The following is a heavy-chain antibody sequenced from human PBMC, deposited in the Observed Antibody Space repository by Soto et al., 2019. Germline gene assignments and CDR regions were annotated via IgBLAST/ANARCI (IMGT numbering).Heavy chain of an antibody. D-gene: IGHD2-2*01. V-gene: IGHV1-3*01. J-gene: IGHJ3*02. CDR2: INAGNGNT. CDR1: GYTFTSYA. CDR3: ARGERPYCSSTSCYETSGAFDI. Sequence: QVQLVQSGAEVKKPGASVKVSCKASGYTFTSYAMHWVRQAPGQRLEWMGWINAGNGNTKYSQKFQGRVTITRDTSARTAYMELSSLRSEDTAVYYCARGERPYCSSTSCYETSGAFDIWGQGTMVTVSS.